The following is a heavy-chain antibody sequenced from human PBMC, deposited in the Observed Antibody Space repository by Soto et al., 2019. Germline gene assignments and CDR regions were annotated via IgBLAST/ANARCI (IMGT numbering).Heavy chain of an antibody. CDR3: ARGDFIIDY. V-gene: IGHV3-11*01. Sequence: GGSLRLSCAASGFTFSDYSMSWIRQAPGKGLEWVSYISAGGSVIYYADSLKGRFTISRDNAKNFLYLQMSSLRAEDTAVYYCARGDFIIDYWGQGTLVTVSS. CDR1: GFTFSDYS. J-gene: IGHJ4*02. D-gene: IGHD2-21*01. CDR2: ISAGGSVI.